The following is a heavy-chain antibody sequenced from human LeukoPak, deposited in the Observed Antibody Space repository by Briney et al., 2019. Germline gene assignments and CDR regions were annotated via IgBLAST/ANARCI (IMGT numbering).Heavy chain of an antibody. V-gene: IGHV1-2*04. Sequence: ASVKVSCKASGYTFTGYYMHWVRQAPGQGLEWMGWINPNSGGTNYAQKFQGWVTMTRDTSISTAYMELSRLRSDDTAVYYCARGPPSPTVTTSWDFDYGGQGTLVTVSS. J-gene: IGHJ4*02. CDR3: ARGPPSPTVTTSWDFDY. CDR2: INPNSGGT. D-gene: IGHD4-17*01. CDR1: GYTFTGYY.